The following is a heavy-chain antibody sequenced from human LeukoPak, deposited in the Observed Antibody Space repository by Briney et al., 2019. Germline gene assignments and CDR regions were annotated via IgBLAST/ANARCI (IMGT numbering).Heavy chain of an antibody. CDR1: GGSFSSYY. CDR2: INHSGST. CDR3: ARGSSLCLAMTHLDY. J-gene: IGHJ4*02. V-gene: IGHV4-34*01. Sequence: PSETLSLTCAVYGGSFSSYYWSWIRQPPGKGLEWIGEINHSGSTNYNPSLKSRVTISVDTSKNQFSLKLSSVTAADTAVYYCARGSSLCLAMTHLDYWGQGTLDTVSS. D-gene: IGHD2-21*01.